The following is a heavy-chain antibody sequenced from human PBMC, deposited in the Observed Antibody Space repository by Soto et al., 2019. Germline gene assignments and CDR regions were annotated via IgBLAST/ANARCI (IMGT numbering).Heavy chain of an antibody. Sequence: EVQLVESGGVVVQPGGSLRLSCAASGFTFDDHTMHWVRQAPGKGLEWVSLISWNGGSSYYADSVKGRFTISRDNSKNSLYLQMNSLRPEDTALYYCAKAIDTGFGGSDYWGRGTLVTVSS. J-gene: IGHJ4*02. CDR1: GFTFDDHT. D-gene: IGHD2-15*01. CDR3: AKAIDTGFGGSDY. V-gene: IGHV3-43*01. CDR2: ISWNGGSS.